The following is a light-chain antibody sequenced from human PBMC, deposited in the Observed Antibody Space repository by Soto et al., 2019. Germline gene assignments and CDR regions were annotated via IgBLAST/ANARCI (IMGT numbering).Light chain of an antibody. V-gene: IGKV1-5*02. Sequence: DIQMTQFPSTLSASVEARATILSRPSKRIITWLAWYQQRPGKAPKLLIFDASSLESGVPSRFSGSGSGTEFTLTISSLQPDDFATYYCQQYNTRTFGQGTKVEIK. CDR3: QQYNTRT. J-gene: IGKJ1*01. CDR1: KRIITW. CDR2: DAS.